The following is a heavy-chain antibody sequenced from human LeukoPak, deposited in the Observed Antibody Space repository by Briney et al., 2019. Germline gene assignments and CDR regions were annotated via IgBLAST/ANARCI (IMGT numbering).Heavy chain of an antibody. CDR2: IISSSNYI. CDR1: GFTLSNYG. Sequence: GGSLRLSCAVSGFTLSNYGMHWVRQAPGKGLEWVSSIISSSNYIYYADSVKGRFTISRDNAKNSLYLQMNSLRAEDTAVYYCARGYCSSTSCYSSSFSLYYFDYWGQGTLVTVSS. J-gene: IGHJ4*02. CDR3: ARGYCSSTSCYSSSFSLYYFDY. V-gene: IGHV3-21*01. D-gene: IGHD2-2*01.